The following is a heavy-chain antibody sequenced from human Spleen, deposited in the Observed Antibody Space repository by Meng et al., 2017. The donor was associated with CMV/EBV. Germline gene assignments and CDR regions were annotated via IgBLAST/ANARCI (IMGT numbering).Heavy chain of an antibody. CDR3: ARGRRTIFGVVNAFDI. Sequence: GGSLRLSCAASGFTFSSYSMNWVRQAPGKGLEWVSSISSGSGYRSYTDSVRGRFTISRDNAKKSLYLQMNSLRAEDTAVYYCARGRRTIFGVVNAFDIWGQGTMVTVSS. CDR2: ISSGSGYR. V-gene: IGHV3-21*01. J-gene: IGHJ3*02. D-gene: IGHD3-3*01. CDR1: GFTFSSYS.